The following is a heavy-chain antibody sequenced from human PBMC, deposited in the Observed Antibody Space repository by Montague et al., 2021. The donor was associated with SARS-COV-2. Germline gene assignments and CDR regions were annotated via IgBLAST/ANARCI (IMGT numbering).Heavy chain of an antibody. CDR2: ISNDGSNK. Sequence: SLRLSCAASGFYFSYAMHWVRQAPGKGLEWVALISNDGSNKHYADSVKGRFTISRDNSKSTLYLQMNSLRTGDTGVYYCARESGSFHDGGYFDYWGQGSLVTVSS. J-gene: IGHJ4*02. CDR1: GFYFSYA. D-gene: IGHD1-26*01. V-gene: IGHV3-30*04. CDR3: ARESGSFHDGGYFDY.